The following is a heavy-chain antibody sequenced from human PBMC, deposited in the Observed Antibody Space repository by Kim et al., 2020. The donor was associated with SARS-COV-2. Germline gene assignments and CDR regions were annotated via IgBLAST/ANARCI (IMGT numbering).Heavy chain of an antibody. Sequence: SETLSLTCTVSGGSISSYYWSWIRQPPGKGLEWIGYIYYSGSTNYNPSLKSRVTISVDTSENQFSLKLSSVTAADTAVYYCARHDQMVRGVIMGFDPWGQGTLVTVSS. V-gene: IGHV4-59*08. CDR3: ARHDQMVRGVIMGFDP. J-gene: IGHJ5*02. CDR2: IYYSGST. CDR1: GGSISSYY. D-gene: IGHD3-10*01.